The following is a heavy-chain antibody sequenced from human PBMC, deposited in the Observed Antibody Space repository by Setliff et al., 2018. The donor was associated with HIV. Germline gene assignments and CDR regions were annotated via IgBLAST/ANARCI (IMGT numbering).Heavy chain of an antibody. V-gene: IGHV4-4*07. CDR2: IHSNGNT. CDR1: GGSINYYY. CDR3: ARGRKAVGDWFDP. Sequence: SETLSLTCTVSGGSINYYYWNWIRQPAGKGLEWLGRIHSNGNTNFNPSLKSRINMSVDMSKNQVSMKLISVTAADTALYYCARGRKAVGDWFDPWGQGIQVTVSS. D-gene: IGHD1-26*01. J-gene: IGHJ5*02.